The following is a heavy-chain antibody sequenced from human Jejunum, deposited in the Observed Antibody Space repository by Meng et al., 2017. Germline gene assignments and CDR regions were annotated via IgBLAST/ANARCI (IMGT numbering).Heavy chain of an antibody. CDR3: VYGPDY. V-gene: IGHV3-30*01. Sequence: VQLLESGGGVVPPWRSLSVSCPASGFTFRSFARKWVRQTQGKGLEGVAVISYDGSNNYYADSVMGRFTISRDNSMYTPYLEMNSLIPEDTAVYYCVYGPDYWGQGTLVTVSS. J-gene: IGHJ4*02. D-gene: IGHD2/OR15-2a*01. CDR2: ISYDGSNN. CDR1: GFTFRSFA.